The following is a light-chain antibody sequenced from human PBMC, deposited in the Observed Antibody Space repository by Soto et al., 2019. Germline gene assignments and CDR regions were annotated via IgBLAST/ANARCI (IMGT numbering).Light chain of an antibody. CDR1: QSVNSY. CDR3: QQRSIWPLT. Sequence: EIVLTQSPATLSLSPGERATLSCRASQSVNSYLAWYQQKPGQAPRLLIYDASNRATGIPARFSGSGSGTDFHLTISSLEPEDFAVYYCQQRSIWPLTFGGGTKVEIK. V-gene: IGKV3-11*01. J-gene: IGKJ4*01. CDR2: DAS.